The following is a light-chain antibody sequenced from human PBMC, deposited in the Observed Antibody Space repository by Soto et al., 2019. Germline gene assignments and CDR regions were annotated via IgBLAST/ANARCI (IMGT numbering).Light chain of an antibody. CDR1: QSISSNH. CDR2: GAS. V-gene: IGKV3-20*01. CDR3: QQYESPPYT. J-gene: IGKJ2*01. Sequence: EIVLTQSPGTLSLSAGERATLSCRASQSISSNHLAWYQQKTGHAPSLLRYGASRRATGIPDRFSGSGSGTEFTLTLSRLEPEDFAVYYCQQYESPPYTFGQGTKLEMK.